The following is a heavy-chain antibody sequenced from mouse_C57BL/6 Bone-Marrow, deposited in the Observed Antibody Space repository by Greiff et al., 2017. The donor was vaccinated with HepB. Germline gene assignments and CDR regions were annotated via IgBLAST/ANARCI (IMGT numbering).Heavy chain of an antibody. CDR3: ARGGTTVGFAY. V-gene: IGHV5-16*01. Sequence: EVKVVESEGGLVQPGSSMKLSCTASGFTFSDYYMAWVRQVPEKGLEWVANINYDGSSTYYLDSLKSRFIISRDNAKNILYLQMSSLKSEDTATYYCARGGTTVGFAYWGQGTLVTVSA. D-gene: IGHD1-1*01. CDR1: GFTFSDYY. J-gene: IGHJ3*01. CDR2: INYDGSST.